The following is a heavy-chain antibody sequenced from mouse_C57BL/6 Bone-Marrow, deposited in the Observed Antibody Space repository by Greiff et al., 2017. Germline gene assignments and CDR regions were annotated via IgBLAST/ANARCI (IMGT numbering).Heavy chain of an antibody. D-gene: IGHD1-1*01. Sequence: EVQGVESGGGLVKPGGSLKLSCAASGFTFSSYAMSWVRQTPEKRLEWVATISDGGSYTYYPDNVKGRFTISRDNAKNNLYLQMSNLKSEDTAMYYCASGLRRFAYWGQGTLVTVSA. CDR3: ASGLRRFAY. CDR2: ISDGGSYT. J-gene: IGHJ3*01. CDR1: GFTFSSYA. V-gene: IGHV5-4*01.